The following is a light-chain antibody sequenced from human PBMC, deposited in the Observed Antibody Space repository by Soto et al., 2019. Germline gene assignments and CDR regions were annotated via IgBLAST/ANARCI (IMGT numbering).Light chain of an antibody. CDR3: QQYNNWPRT. V-gene: IGKV3-15*01. J-gene: IGKJ1*01. CDR1: QSVSSD. Sequence: EIVLTQSPATLSLSPGERATLSCRASQSVSSDLAWYHQKPGQAPRLLIYGASTRATGIPARFSGSGSGTEFTLTINSLHSEDFAVYYCQQYNNWPRTFGQGTKVDI. CDR2: GAS.